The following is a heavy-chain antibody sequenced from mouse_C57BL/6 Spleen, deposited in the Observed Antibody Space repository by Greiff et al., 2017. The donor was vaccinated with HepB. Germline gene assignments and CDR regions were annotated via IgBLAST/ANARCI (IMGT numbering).Heavy chain of an antibody. J-gene: IGHJ2*01. D-gene: IGHD1-1*01. CDR3: ARDRITTVVAFDY. V-gene: IGHV1-80*01. CDR1: GYAFSSYW. CDR2: IYPGDGDT. Sequence: VQLQESGAELVKPGASVKISCKASGYAFSSYWMNWVKQRPGKGLEWIGQIYPGDGDTNYNGKFKGKATLTADKSSSTAYMQLSSLTSEDSAVYFCARDRITTVVAFDYWGQGTTLTVSS.